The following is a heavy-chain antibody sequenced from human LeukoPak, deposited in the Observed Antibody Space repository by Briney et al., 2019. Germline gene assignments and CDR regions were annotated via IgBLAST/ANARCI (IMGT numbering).Heavy chain of an antibody. CDR1: GESIRGFY. V-gene: IGHV4-34*01. D-gene: IGHD2-2*01. Sequence: PSETLSLTCAVYGESIRGFYWSWISQPPGXGLEWLGEINHGGSTNYNPSLKSRVTISVDTSKNQFSLKLSSVSAADTAVYYCARYQVGADYYFDQWGQGTLVTVSS. J-gene: IGHJ4*02. CDR3: ARYQVGADYYFDQ. CDR2: INHGGST.